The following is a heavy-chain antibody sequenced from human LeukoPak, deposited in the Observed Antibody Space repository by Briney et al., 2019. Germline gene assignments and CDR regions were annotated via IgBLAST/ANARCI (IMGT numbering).Heavy chain of an antibody. Sequence: SETLSLTCAVYGGSFSGYYWSWIRQPPGKGLEWIGEINHSGSTNYNPSLKSRVTISVDTSKNQFSLKLSSVTAADTAVYYCARTYGSGSYYYYFDYWGQGTLVTVSS. CDR3: ARTYGSGSYYYYFDY. CDR1: GGSFSGYY. CDR2: INHSGST. V-gene: IGHV4-34*01. D-gene: IGHD3-10*01. J-gene: IGHJ4*02.